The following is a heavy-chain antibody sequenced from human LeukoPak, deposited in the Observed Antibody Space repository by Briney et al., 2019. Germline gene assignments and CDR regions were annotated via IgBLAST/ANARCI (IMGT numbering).Heavy chain of an antibody. CDR1: GDSISSYY. D-gene: IGHD3-22*01. CDR3: ARFYYFDASGWFDP. CDR2: IYYSGST. V-gene: IGHV4-59*01. J-gene: IGHJ5*02. Sequence: SETLSLTCTVSGDSISSYYWSWIQQPPGKGLEWIGYIYYSGSTTYNPSLRSRVTISVDTSKNQFSLKLSSVTAADTAMYYCARFYYFDASGWFDPWGQGTPVTVSS.